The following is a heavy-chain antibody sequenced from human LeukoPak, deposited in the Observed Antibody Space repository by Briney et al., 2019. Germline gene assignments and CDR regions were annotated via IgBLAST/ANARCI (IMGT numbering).Heavy chain of an antibody. CDR1: GYTFTSYG. V-gene: IGHV1-18*01. CDR3: ARGLSRPTYYYDSSGSPGFDY. J-gene: IGHJ4*02. Sequence: GASVKVSCKASGYTFTSYGISWVRQAPGQGLEWMGWISAYNGNTNYEQKLQGRVTMTRDTSISTAYMELSRLRSDDTAVYYCARGLSRPTYYYDSSGSPGFDYWGQGTLVTVSS. CDR2: ISAYNGNT. D-gene: IGHD3-22*01.